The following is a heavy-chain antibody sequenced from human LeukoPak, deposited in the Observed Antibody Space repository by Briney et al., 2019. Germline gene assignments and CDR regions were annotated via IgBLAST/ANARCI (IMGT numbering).Heavy chain of an antibody. CDR1: DFSFSNYW. CDR2: IRGDGSLK. V-gene: IGHV3-7*01. J-gene: IGHJ4*02. CDR3: ARGVVVPAAPDY. Sequence: GGSLRLSCAASDFSFSNYWMIWLRQAPGKGLEWVANIRGDGSLKYYLDSVKGRFTISRDNAKNSLYLQMNSLRAEDTAVYYCARGVVVPAAPDYWGQGTLVTVSS. D-gene: IGHD2-2*01.